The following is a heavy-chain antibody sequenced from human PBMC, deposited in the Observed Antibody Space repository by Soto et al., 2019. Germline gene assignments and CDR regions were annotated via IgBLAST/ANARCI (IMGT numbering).Heavy chain of an antibody. Sequence: ASVKVSCKASGYTFTSYDINWVRQATGQGLEWMGWMNPNSGNTGYAQKFQGRVTMTRNTSISTAYMELSSLRSEDTAVYYCARGWFPPKPYGSGLFDYWGQGTLVTVSS. CDR2: MNPNSGNT. J-gene: IGHJ4*02. D-gene: IGHD3-10*01. CDR1: GYTFTSYD. CDR3: ARGWFPPKPYGSGLFDY. V-gene: IGHV1-8*01.